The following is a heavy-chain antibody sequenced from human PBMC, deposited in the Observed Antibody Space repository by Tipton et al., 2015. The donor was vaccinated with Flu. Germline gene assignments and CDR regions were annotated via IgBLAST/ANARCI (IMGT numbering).Heavy chain of an antibody. CDR2: MNQDGSGK. CDR3: ATLERG. J-gene: IGHJ4*02. Sequence: LSLTCTVSGASISSRSYYWGWVRQAPGKGLEWVAEMNQDGSGKYYVDSVKGRFTVSRDNAKNSLYLQMNSLRVEDTAVYYCATLERGWGQGTLVTVSS. CDR1: GASISSRSYY. V-gene: IGHV3-7*01. D-gene: IGHD1-1*01.